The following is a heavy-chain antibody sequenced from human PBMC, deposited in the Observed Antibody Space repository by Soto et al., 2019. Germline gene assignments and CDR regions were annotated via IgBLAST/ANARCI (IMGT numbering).Heavy chain of an antibody. CDR3: AHIPGTQQWLAPFDY. CDR2: IYWNDDK. V-gene: IGHV2-5*01. Sequence: ESGPTLVNPTQTLTLTCTFSGFSLSTSGVGVGWIRQPPGKALEWLALIYWNDDKRYSPSLKSRLTITKDTSKNQVVLTMTNMDPVDTATYFCAHIPGTQQWLAPFDYWGQGTLVTVSS. J-gene: IGHJ4*02. D-gene: IGHD6-19*01. CDR1: GFSLSTSGVG.